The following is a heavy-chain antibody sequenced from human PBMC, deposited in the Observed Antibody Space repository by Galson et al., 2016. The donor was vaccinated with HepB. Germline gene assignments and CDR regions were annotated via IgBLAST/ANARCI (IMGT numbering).Heavy chain of an antibody. Sequence: PALVKPTQTLTLTCTFSGFSLSTNGVGAGWIRQPPGKALEWLALIYWDDDSRYRPSLRNRLNITRDTSKNQVVLRMTNVDPVDTATYYCVHKEASFDYWGQGTLVTVSS. J-gene: IGHJ4*02. CDR1: GFSLSTNGVG. CDR2: IYWDDDS. CDR3: VHKEASFDY. V-gene: IGHV2-5*02.